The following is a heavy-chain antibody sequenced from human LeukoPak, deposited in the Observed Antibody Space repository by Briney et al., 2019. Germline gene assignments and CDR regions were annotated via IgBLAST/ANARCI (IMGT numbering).Heavy chain of an antibody. V-gene: IGHV3-64*01. CDR3: ARMIAVAGPLDY. CDR1: GFTFSSYA. J-gene: IGHJ4*02. D-gene: IGHD6-19*01. CDR2: ISSNGGST. Sequence: GGSLRLSCAASGFTFSSYAMHWVRQAPGKGLEYVSAISSNGGSTYYANSVKGRFTISRDNSKNTLYLQMGSLRAEDMAVYYCARMIAVAGPLDYWGQGTLVTVSS.